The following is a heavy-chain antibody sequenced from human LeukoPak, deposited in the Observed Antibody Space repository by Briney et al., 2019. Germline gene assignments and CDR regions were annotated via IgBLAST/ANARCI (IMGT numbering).Heavy chain of an antibody. Sequence: SETLSLTCTVSGGSISSYYWSWIRQPPGKGLEWIGYIYYSGSTNYNPSLKSRVTISVDTSKNQFSLKLSSVTAADTAVHYCARGDYDSSGYHFDYWGQGTLVTVSS. D-gene: IGHD3-22*01. CDR1: GGSISSYY. J-gene: IGHJ4*02. V-gene: IGHV4-59*01. CDR3: ARGDYDSSGYHFDY. CDR2: IYYSGST.